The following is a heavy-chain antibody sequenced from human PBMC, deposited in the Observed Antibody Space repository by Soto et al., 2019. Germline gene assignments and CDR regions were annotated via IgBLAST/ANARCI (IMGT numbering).Heavy chain of an antibody. CDR2: INVYNGNT. V-gene: IGHV1-18*01. J-gene: IGHJ5*02. D-gene: IGHD3-10*01. Sequence: ASVKVSCKASGYTFTNYGISWVRQAPGQGLEWMGWINVYNGNTKYAQKVQGRVTMTTDTSTSTAYMELRSLRSDDTAAYYCARGVGSGSYYTQYKGFDPWGQGTLVT. CDR3: ARGVGSGSYYTQYKGFDP. CDR1: GYTFTNYG.